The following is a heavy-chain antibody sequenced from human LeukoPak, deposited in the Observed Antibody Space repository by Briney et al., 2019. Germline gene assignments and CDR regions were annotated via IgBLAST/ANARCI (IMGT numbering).Heavy chain of an antibody. CDR3: ARLSDGSAYHWWAFDY. J-gene: IGHJ4*02. CDR2: IYYSGST. V-gene: IGHV4-31*03. D-gene: IGHD3-22*01. CDR1: GGSISSGGYF. Sequence: PSETLSLTCTVSGGSISSGGYFWSWIRQHPGKGLECIGHIYYSGSTYYNPSLKSRVTISADTSKNQFSLKLSSVTAADTAVYYCARLSDGSAYHWWAFDYWGQATLVTVSS.